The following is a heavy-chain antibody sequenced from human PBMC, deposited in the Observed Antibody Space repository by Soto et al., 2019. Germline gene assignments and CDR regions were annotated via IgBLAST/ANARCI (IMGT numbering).Heavy chain of an antibody. Sequence: GGSLRLSCAASGFTFNSYAMHWVRQATGKGLEWVSYISCNRSNKYYADSVKGRFTISRDNAKNSLYLQMNSLRAEDTAVYYCARADLGIGRPDYWGQGTLVTVSS. CDR2: ISCNRSNK. CDR1: GFTFNSYA. CDR3: ARADLGIGRPDY. D-gene: IGHD1-26*01. J-gene: IGHJ4*02. V-gene: IGHV3-30-3*01.